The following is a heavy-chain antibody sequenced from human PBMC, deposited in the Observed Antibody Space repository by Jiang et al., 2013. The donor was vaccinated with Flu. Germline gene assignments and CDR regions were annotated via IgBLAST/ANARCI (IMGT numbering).Heavy chain of an antibody. D-gene: IGHD5-12*01. CDR2: IYDSEGT. V-gene: IGHV4-31*03. J-gene: IGHJ5*02. CDR3: ARKYSGYDYWFDP. CDR1: GGSISSGGYY. Sequence: GSGLVKPSQTLSLTCTVSGGSISSGGYYWSWIRQHPGKGLEWIGYIYDSEGTDYNPSLKSRVTLSLDMSTNQVSLKVKSVTAADTAVYYCARKYSGYDYWFDPWGQGTLVTGLL.